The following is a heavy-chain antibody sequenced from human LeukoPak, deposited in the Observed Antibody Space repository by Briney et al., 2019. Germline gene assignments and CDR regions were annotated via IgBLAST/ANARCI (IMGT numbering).Heavy chain of an antibody. D-gene: IGHD3-22*01. V-gene: IGHV3-23*01. Sequence: GGSLRPSCAASGFTFSSYAMSWVRQAPGKGLEWVSAISGSGGSTYYADSVKGRFTISRDNSKNTLYLQMNSLRAEDTAVYYCAKAVYYYDSSIFDLWGRGTLVTVSS. CDR2: ISGSGGST. CDR3: AKAVYYYDSSIFDL. CDR1: GFTFSSYA. J-gene: IGHJ2*01.